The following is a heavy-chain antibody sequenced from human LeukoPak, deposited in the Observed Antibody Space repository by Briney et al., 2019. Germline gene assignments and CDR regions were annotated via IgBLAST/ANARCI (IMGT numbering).Heavy chain of an antibody. Sequence: ASVKVSCKVSGYTLTELSMHWVRQAPGKGLEWMGGFDPEDGETIYAQKFQGRVTMTEDISTDTAYMELSSLRSEDTAVYYCATDWTRGYSYGFDYWGQGTLVTVSS. J-gene: IGHJ4*02. D-gene: IGHD5-18*01. V-gene: IGHV1-24*01. CDR1: GYTLTELS. CDR3: ATDWTRGYSYGFDY. CDR2: FDPEDGET.